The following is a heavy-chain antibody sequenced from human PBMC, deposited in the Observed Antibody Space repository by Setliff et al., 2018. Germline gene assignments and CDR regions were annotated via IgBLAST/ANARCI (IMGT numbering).Heavy chain of an antibody. V-gene: IGHV4-34*01. CDR2: ISPGGST. CDR3: ATSGFCSAGSCYSFDD. CDR1: VTRGSFSGYY. Sequence: SETLSLTCGVFVTRGSFSGYYWSWIRQPPGKGLEWIGEISPGGSTIYNPSLRSRVTMSVDTSKNRFSLNLTYVTAADTAVYYCATSGFCSAGSCYSFDDWGQGALVTVSS. J-gene: IGHJ4*02. D-gene: IGHD2-15*01.